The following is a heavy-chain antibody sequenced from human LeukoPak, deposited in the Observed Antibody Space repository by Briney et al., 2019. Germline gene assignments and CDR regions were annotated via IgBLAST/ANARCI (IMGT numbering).Heavy chain of an antibody. J-gene: IGHJ4*02. D-gene: IGHD3-10*01. Sequence: ASVKVSCKASGYTFTSYAMNWVRQAPGQGLEWMGWINTNTGNPTYAQGFTGRFVFSLDTSVSTAYLQISSLKAEDTAVYYCARALTMVRGVIITVPGYWGQGTLVTVSS. V-gene: IGHV7-4-1*02. CDR2: INTNTGNP. CDR3: ARALTMVRGVIITVPGY. CDR1: GYTFTSYA.